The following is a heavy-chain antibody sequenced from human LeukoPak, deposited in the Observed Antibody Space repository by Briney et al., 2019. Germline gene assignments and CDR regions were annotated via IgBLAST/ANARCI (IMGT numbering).Heavy chain of an antibody. CDR2: LKSDGSST. CDR3: ARVRGNSSGWYDY. CDR1: GVTFSSYW. D-gene: IGHD6-19*01. V-gene: IGHV3-74*01. Sequence: GGSLRLSCAVSGVTFSSYWMHWVRQAPGKGLVWVSSLKSDGSSTNYAESVKGLFTISRDNAENTMYLQMNRVRGEETAVYYCARVRGNSSGWYDYWGQGTLVSVSS. J-gene: IGHJ4*02.